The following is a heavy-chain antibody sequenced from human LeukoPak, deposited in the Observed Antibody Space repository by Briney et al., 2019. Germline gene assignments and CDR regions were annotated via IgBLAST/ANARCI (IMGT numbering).Heavy chain of an antibody. V-gene: IGHV4-38-2*02. CDR2: IYHSGST. CDR3: ARIDYYFYYLDV. Sequence: SETLSLTCTVSGYSIGSGYYWGWIRQPPGKGLEWIGSIYHSGSTYYNPSLKGRVTISLDTSKNQFSLKLSSVTAADTAVYYCARIDYYFYYLDVWGKGTTVTVSS. J-gene: IGHJ6*03. CDR1: GYSIGSGYY.